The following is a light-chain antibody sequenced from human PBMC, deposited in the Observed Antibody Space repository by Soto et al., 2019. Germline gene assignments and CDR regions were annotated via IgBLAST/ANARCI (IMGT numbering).Light chain of an antibody. CDR2: GAS. J-gene: IGKJ1*01. V-gene: IGKV3-20*01. CDR1: QSVSSSY. Sequence: IVLPQSPGTLSLSPGARATLSCRASQSVSSSYVAWYQQKPGQAPRLLIYGASSRATGIPDRFSASGSGTDFTLTISRLEPEDVAVYYCQQYGSSPWTFGQGTKVDIK. CDR3: QQYGSSPWT.